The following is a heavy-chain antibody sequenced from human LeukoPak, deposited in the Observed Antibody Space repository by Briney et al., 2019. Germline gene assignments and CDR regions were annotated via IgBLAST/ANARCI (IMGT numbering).Heavy chain of an antibody. J-gene: IGHJ6*02. V-gene: IGHV4-31*03. CDR1: GGSISSGGYY. CDR2: IYYSGST. CDR3: ARASDYSNDGMDV. Sequence: PSETLSLTCTVSGGSISSGGYYWSWIRQHPGKGLEWIGYIYYSGSTYYNPSLKSRVTISVDTSKNQFSLKLSSVTAADTAVYYCARASDYSNDGMDVWGQGTTVTVSS. D-gene: IGHD4-11*01.